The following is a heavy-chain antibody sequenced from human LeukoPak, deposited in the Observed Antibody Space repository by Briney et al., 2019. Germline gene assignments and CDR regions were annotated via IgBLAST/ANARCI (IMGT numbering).Heavy chain of an antibody. V-gene: IGHV4-30-2*01. CDR1: GGSISSGGYS. D-gene: IGHD5-24*01. CDR2: IYHSGST. J-gene: IGHJ4*02. Sequence: PSETLSLTCAVSGGSISSGGYSWSWIRQPPGKGLEWIGYIYHSGSTYYNPSLKSRVTISVDRSKNQFSLKLTSVTAADTAVYYCASRDGYNSPFDYWGQGTLVTVSS. CDR3: ASRDGYNSPFDY.